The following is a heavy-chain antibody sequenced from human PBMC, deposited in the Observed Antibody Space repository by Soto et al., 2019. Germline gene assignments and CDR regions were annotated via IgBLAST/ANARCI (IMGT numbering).Heavy chain of an antibody. D-gene: IGHD3-10*01. J-gene: IGHJ6*02. CDR3: ARAKLLWFGELSPYYGMDV. CDR1: GYTFTGYY. CDR2: INPNSGGT. Sequence: ASVKVSCKASGYTFTGYYMHWVREAPVQGHERMGWINPNSGGTNYAQKFQGWVTMTRDTSISTAYMELSRLRSDDTAVYYCARAKLLWFGELSPYYGMDVWGQGTTVTVSS. V-gene: IGHV1-2*04.